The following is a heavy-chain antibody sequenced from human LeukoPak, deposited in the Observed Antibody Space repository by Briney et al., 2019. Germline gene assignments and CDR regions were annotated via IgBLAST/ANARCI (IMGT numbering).Heavy chain of an antibody. V-gene: IGHV3-15*01. CDR1: GFTFSNAW. CDR2: IKSKTDGGTT. J-gene: IGHJ4*02. CDR3: TTRGYQLLGYMDY. D-gene: IGHD2-2*01. Sequence: GGSLRLSCAASGFTFSNAWMSWVRQAPGKGLEWVGRIKSKTDGGTTDYAAPVKGRFTISRDDSKNTLYLQMNSLKTEDTAVYYCTTRGYQLLGYMDYWGQGTLVTVSS.